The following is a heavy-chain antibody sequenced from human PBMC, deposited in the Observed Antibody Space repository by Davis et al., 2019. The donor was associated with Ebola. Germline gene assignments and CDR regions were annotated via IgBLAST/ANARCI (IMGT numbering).Heavy chain of an antibody. V-gene: IGHV1-18*01. J-gene: IGHJ5*02. Sequence: ASVKVSCKASGYTFTNYGITWVRQAPGQGLEWMGLISAYNYNTNYAQNLQGRVTMTTATSTSTAYMELRSLRFDDTAVYYCARAMGMVHEANWFDPWGQGTLVTVSS. D-gene: IGHD3-10*01. CDR3: ARAMGMVHEANWFDP. CDR1: GYTFTNYG. CDR2: ISAYNYNT.